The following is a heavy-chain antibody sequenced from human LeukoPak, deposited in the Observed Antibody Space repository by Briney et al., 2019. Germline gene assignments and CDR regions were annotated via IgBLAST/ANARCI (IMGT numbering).Heavy chain of an antibody. Sequence: SETLSLTCAVSGGSISSSNWWGWVRQPPGKGLEWIGEIYHSGSTNYNPSLKSRVTISVDTSKNQFSLKLSSVTAADTAVYYCARDYYGLYNWFDPWGQGTLVTVSS. D-gene: IGHD3-10*01. CDR2: IYHSGST. CDR3: ARDYYGLYNWFDP. CDR1: GGSISSSNW. V-gene: IGHV4-4*02. J-gene: IGHJ5*02.